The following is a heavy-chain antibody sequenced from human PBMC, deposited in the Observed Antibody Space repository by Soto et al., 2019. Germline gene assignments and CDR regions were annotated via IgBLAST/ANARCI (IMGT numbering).Heavy chain of an antibody. CDR3: ARLEQALSWFDP. V-gene: IGHV4-59*08. CDR1: GCSISSYY. J-gene: IGHJ5*02. D-gene: IGHD6-6*01. CDR2: IYYSGST. Sequence: SETLSLTCNFSGCSISSYYWSLIRQPPGKGLEWIGYIYYSGSTNYNPSLKSRVSISVDTSKNQFSLKLSSVTAADTAVYYCARLEQALSWFDPWGLGTLVTVSS.